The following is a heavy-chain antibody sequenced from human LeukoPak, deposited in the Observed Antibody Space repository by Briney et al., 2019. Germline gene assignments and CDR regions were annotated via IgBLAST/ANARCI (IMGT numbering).Heavy chain of an antibody. CDR3: ARGPPTYCSSTSCYTGYYYYGMDV. CDR1: GGSFSGYY. V-gene: IGHV4-34*01. Sequence: SGTLSLTCAVYGGSFSGYYWSWIRQPPGKGLEWIGEINHSGSTNYNPSLKSRVTISVDTSKNQFSLKLSSVTATDTAVYYCARGPPTYCSSTSCYTGYYYYGMDVWGQGTTVTVSS. D-gene: IGHD2-2*02. CDR2: INHSGST. J-gene: IGHJ6*02.